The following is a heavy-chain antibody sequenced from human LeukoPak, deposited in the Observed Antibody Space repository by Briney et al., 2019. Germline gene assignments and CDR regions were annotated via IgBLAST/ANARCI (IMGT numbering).Heavy chain of an antibody. V-gene: IGHV3-20*04. CDR1: GFTFDDYG. D-gene: IGHD2-2*01. Sequence: GGSLRLSCAASGFTFDDYGMSWVRQAPGKGLEWVSGINWNGGSTGYADSVEGRFTISRDNAKNSLYLQMNSLRAEDTALYYCARNGPAEDYYYYYYMDVWGKGTTVTVSS. CDR2: INWNGGST. J-gene: IGHJ6*03. CDR3: ARNGPAEDYYYYYYMDV.